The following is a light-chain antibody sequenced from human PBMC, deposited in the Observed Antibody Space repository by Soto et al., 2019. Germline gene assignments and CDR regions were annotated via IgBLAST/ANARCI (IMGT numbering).Light chain of an antibody. CDR1: QSISSW. Sequence: DIQMTQSPSTLSASVGDRVTITCRASQSISSWLAWYQQKPGKAPKLLIYKASTLESGVPSNFSGSGSGTEFSLTIRSLHTEHFANYYCQQYNAYPWTFGQGTKVDI. CDR2: KAS. V-gene: IGKV1-5*03. J-gene: IGKJ1*01. CDR3: QQYNAYPWT.